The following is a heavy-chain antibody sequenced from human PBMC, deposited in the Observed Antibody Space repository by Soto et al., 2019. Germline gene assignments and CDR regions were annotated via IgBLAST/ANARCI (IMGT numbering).Heavy chain of an antibody. CDR3: ARGRLYCGGDCYFKH. CDR2: INPNSGGT. D-gene: IGHD2-21*02. V-gene: IGHV1-2*04. CDR1: GYTFTGYY. Sequence: ASVKVSCKASGYTFTGYYMHWVRQAPGQGLEWMGWINPNSGGTNYAQKFQGWVTMTRDTSISTAYMELSRLRSDDTAVYYCARGRLYCGGDCYFKHWGQDTLVTVSS. J-gene: IGHJ1*01.